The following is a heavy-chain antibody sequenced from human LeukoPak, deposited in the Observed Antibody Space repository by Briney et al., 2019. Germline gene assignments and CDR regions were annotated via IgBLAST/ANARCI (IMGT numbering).Heavy chain of an antibody. Sequence: GGSLRLSCAASGFTFSSYAMHWVRQAPGKGLEWVSGISWNSGNIGYADSVKGRFTISRDNAKNSLYLQMNSLRAEDTALYYCAKDMGPYSSSWYISDYWGQGTLVTVSS. D-gene: IGHD6-13*01. J-gene: IGHJ4*02. V-gene: IGHV3-9*01. CDR3: AKDMGPYSSSWYISDY. CDR2: ISWNSGNI. CDR1: GFTFSSYA.